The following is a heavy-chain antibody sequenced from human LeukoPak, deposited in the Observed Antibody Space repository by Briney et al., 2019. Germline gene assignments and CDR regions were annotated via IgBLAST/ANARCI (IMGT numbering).Heavy chain of an antibody. V-gene: IGHV3-9*01. D-gene: IGHD2-8*01. CDR2: ISWNTYTI. CDR3: VKDRTNCSNGVCYPVWNGMDV. J-gene: IGHJ6*02. Sequence: GGSLRLSCSASGFSFDAYAMHWVRQAPGKSLEWVSGISWNTYTIGYADSVKGRFTISRDNAKNSLYLQINSLRAEDTALYYCVKDRTNCSNGVCYPVWNGMDVWGQGTTVTVYS. CDR1: GFSFDAYA.